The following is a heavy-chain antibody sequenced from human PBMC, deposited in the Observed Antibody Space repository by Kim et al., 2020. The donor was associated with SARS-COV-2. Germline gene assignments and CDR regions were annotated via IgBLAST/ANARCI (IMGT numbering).Heavy chain of an antibody. CDR2: IIPIFGTA. J-gene: IGHJ4*02. CDR3: AMGIRYYYDSSGYTSY. V-gene: IGHV1-69*13. Sequence: SVKVSCKASGGTFSSYAISWVRQAPGQGLEWMGGIIPIFGTANYAQKFQGRVTITADESTSTAYMELSSLRSEDTAVYYCAMGIRYYYDSSGYTSYWGQGTLVTVSS. D-gene: IGHD3-22*01. CDR1: GGTFSSYA.